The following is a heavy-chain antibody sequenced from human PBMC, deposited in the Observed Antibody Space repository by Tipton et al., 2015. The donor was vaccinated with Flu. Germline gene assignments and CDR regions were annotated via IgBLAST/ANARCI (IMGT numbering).Heavy chain of an antibody. CDR1: GFTFSSYE. J-gene: IGHJ4*02. CDR2: ISSGANSI. D-gene: IGHD1-7*01. Sequence: SLRLSCVASGFTFSSYEMNWVRQAPGKGLDWVSYISSGANSIYYADSVQGRFTISRDNAKKTLYLTMNSLRAEDTAVYFCARDTGTTVFYFDYWGQGTLVTVSS. V-gene: IGHV3-48*03. CDR3: ARDTGTTVFYFDY.